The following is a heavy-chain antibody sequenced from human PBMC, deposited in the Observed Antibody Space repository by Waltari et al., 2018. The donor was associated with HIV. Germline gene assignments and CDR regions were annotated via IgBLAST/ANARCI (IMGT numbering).Heavy chain of an antibody. CDR3: ARGTYYDILTGYNGGYYYGMDV. V-gene: IGHV4-30-2*01. J-gene: IGHJ6*02. D-gene: IGHD3-9*01. Sequence: QLQLQESGSGLVKPSQTLSLTCAVSGGSISSGGYSWSWIRQPPGKGLEWIGYIYHSGSTYYNPSLKSRVTISVDRSKNQFSLKLSSVTAADTAVYYCARGTYYDILTGYNGGYYYGMDVWGQGP. CDR2: IYHSGST. CDR1: GGSISSGGYS.